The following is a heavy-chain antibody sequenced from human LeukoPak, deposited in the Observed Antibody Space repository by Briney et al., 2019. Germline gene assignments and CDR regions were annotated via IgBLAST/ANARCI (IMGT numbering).Heavy chain of an antibody. CDR2: ISGSGGLT. V-gene: IGHV3-23*01. Sequence: GGSLRLSYAVSGSIFSGYAMSWVRQAPGKGLEWVSVISGSGGLTYYADSVKGRFTISRDNSKNTLYLQMNSLRADDTAVYYCARDLRRDCSTTTCYAFDYWGQGTLVTVSS. CDR3: ARDLRRDCSTTTCYAFDY. J-gene: IGHJ4*02. D-gene: IGHD2-2*01. CDR1: GSIFSGYA.